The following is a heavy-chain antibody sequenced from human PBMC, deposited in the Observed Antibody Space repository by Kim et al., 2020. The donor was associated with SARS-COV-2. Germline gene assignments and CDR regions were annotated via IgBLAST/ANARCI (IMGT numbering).Heavy chain of an antibody. D-gene: IGHD3-10*01. V-gene: IGHV3-11*06. CDR3: ARDLAAMVYGSGSDHAFDT. Sequence: RFTISRDNAKNSLYLQMNSLRAEDTAVYYCARDLAAMVYGSGSDHAFDTWGQGTMVTVSS. J-gene: IGHJ3*02.